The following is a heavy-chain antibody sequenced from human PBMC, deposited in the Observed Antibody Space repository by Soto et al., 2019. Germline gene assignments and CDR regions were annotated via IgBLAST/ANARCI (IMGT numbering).Heavy chain of an antibody. Sequence: QEQLVESGGGVVQPGRSLRLSCAASGFSFSTSAMHWVRQPPGKGLEWVAVMAYDGSNKFYADSVKGRFTISRDNSHNALYLQMNSLKPEDTAVYYCAIDGDDSGWYGPACWGQGTRVSVSS. CDR2: MAYDGSNK. V-gene: IGHV3-30-3*01. CDR1: GFSFSTSA. D-gene: IGHD6-19*01. J-gene: IGHJ4*02. CDR3: AIDGDDSGWYGPAC.